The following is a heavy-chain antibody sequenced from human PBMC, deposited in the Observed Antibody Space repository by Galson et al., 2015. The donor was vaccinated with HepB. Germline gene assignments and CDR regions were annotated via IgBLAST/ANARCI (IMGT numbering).Heavy chain of an antibody. Sequence: SLRLSCAASGFTFSSYAMHWVRQAPGKGLEWVAVISYDGSNKYYADSVKGRFTISRDNSKNTLYLQMNSLRAEDTAVYYCARDPLNVLLWFGNARTTYGMDVWGQGTTVTVSS. CDR2: ISYDGSNK. D-gene: IGHD3-10*01. CDR3: ARDPLNVLLWFGNARTTYGMDV. CDR1: GFTFSSYA. V-gene: IGHV3-30-3*01. J-gene: IGHJ6*02.